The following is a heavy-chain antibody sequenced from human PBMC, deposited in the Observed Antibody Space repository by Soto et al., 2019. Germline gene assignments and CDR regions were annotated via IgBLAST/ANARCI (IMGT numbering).Heavy chain of an antibody. CDR1: GYTFSHYW. D-gene: IGHD2-2*03. Sequence: PGGSLRLSCAASGYTFSHYWMHWVRQAPGKGLVWVSRVNPDGTITTYADSVKGRFTISRDNAKNTLYLQMNSLGVEDTALYYCANLDIVVVPAASDPPGRPDAFDIWGQGTMVTVSS. CDR3: ANLDIVVVPAASDPPGRPDAFDI. CDR2: VNPDGTIT. V-gene: IGHV3-74*01. J-gene: IGHJ3*02.